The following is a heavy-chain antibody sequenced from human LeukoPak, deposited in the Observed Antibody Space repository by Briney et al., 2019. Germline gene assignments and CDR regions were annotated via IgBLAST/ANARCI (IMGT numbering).Heavy chain of an antibody. J-gene: IGHJ6*02. D-gene: IGHD4-17*01. CDR3: ARGLTTVTTIFDWGTKSYYGMDV. Sequence: GASVKVSCKASGYTFTSYGISWVRQAPGQGLEWMGWISAYNGNTNYAQKLQGRVTMTTDTSTSTAYMELRSLRSDDTAVYYCARGLTTVTTIFDWGTKSYYGMDVWGQGTTVTVSS. V-gene: IGHV1-18*01. CDR2: ISAYNGNT. CDR1: GYTFTSYG.